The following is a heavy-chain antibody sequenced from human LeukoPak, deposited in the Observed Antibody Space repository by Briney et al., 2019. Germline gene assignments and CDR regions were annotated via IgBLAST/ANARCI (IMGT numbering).Heavy chain of an antibody. Sequence: GGSLRLSCLASKFTFNNYAMTWVRQAPGKGLEWVSSISGSGDNMDYADSVKGRFTISRDNAKNTLYLQMNSLRAEDTAVYYCARNGRGITMSADAFDIWGQGTMVTVSS. J-gene: IGHJ3*02. CDR1: KFTFNNYA. D-gene: IGHD3-22*01. CDR3: ARNGRGITMSADAFDI. V-gene: IGHV3-23*01. CDR2: ISGSGDNM.